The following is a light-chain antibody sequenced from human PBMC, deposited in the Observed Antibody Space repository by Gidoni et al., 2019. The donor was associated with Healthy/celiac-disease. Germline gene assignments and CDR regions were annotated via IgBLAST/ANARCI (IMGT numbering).Light chain of an antibody. V-gene: IGKV3-15*01. CDR1: QSVSSN. CDR3: QQYNNWPPLT. J-gene: IGKJ4*01. Sequence: EIVMTQSPATLSVSPGERATLSCRASQSVSSNLAWYQQKPGQAPRLLIYGASPRATGIPARFIGSGSGTEFTLTISSLQSEDFAVYYCQQYNNWPPLTFGGXAKVEIK. CDR2: GAS.